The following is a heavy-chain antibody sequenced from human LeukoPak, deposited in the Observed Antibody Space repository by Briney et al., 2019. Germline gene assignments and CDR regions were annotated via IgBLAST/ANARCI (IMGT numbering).Heavy chain of an antibody. Sequence: ASVKVSCKASGDTFTSYGISWVRQAPGQGLEWMGWISAYNGNTNYAQKLQGRVTMTTDTSTSTVYMELRSLRSDDTAVYYCARDFKSSVLWFGESIPRMDVWGQGTTVTVSS. CDR1: GDTFTSYG. J-gene: IGHJ6*02. D-gene: IGHD3-10*01. V-gene: IGHV1-18*01. CDR2: ISAYNGNT. CDR3: ARDFKSSVLWFGESIPRMDV.